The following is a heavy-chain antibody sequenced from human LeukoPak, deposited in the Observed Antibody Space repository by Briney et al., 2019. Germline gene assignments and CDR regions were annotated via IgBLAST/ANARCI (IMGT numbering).Heavy chain of an antibody. Sequence: GGSLRLSCAASGFTISYWMSWVRQTPGKGLEWVANIEKDGSDKYYVDSVKGRFTISRDNAKNSLFLQMSSLRAEDTAVYYCASSSWSSEYFHYWGQGTLVTVSS. CDR3: ASSSWSSEYFHY. J-gene: IGHJ1*01. CDR2: IEKDGSDK. CDR1: GFTISYW. V-gene: IGHV3-7*02. D-gene: IGHD6-13*01.